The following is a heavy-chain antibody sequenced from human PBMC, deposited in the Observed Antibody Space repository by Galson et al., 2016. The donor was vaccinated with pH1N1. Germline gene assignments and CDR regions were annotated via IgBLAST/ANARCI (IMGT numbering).Heavy chain of an antibody. J-gene: IGHJ3*02. V-gene: IGHV5-51*03. CDR2: VNPGGSTI. D-gene: IGHD4-17*01. Sequence: QSGAEVKKPGESLKISCKASGYSFISQWIAWVRQVPGKGLEWVGVVNPGGSTIRYSPSFPGQVTISSGKSISPAYLQWISLRASDTATYYCARQYGFGDYRGNAFDIWGQGTVVLVSS. CDR1: GYSFISQW. CDR3: ARQYGFGDYRGNAFDI.